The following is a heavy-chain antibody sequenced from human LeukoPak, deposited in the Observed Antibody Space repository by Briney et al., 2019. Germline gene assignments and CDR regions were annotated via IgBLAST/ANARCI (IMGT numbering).Heavy chain of an antibody. CDR1: GGSFSGYY. CDR2: INHSGST. V-gene: IGHV4-34*01. J-gene: IGHJ6*02. Sequence: PSETLSLTCAAYGGSFSGYYWSWIRQPPGKGLEWIGEINHSGSTNYNPSLKSRVTISVDTSKNQFSLKLSSVTAADTAVYYCARVRRLNFYSYYYYGMDVWGQGTTVTVSS. CDR3: ARVRRLNFYSYYYYGMDV. D-gene: IGHD2-15*01.